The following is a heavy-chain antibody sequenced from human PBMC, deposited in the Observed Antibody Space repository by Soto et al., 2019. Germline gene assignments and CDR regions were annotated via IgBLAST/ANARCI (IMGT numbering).Heavy chain of an antibody. CDR3: ARDAPPIWSSGWDFDY. CDR1: GYTFTSYG. CDR2: ISAYNGNT. J-gene: IGHJ4*02. D-gene: IGHD6-19*01. Sequence: QVQLVQSGAEMKKPGASVKVSCKASGYTFTSYGISWVRQAPGQGLEWMGWISAYNGNTNYAQKLQGRVTMTTDTSTSTAYMALRSLRSDDTAVYYCARDAPPIWSSGWDFDYWGKGTLVTVSS. V-gene: IGHV1-18*01.